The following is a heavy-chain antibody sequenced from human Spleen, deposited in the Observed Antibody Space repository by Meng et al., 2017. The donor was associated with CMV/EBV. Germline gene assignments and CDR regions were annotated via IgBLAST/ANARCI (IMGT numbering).Heavy chain of an antibody. Sequence: ASVKVSCKASGYILTSYYMHWVRQAPGQGLEWMGIINPSGGSTSYAQKFQGRVTMTRDTSTSTVYMELSSLRSEDTAVYYCARDMVSGSYPTHLDYWGQGTLVTSPQ. CDR2: INPSGGST. D-gene: IGHD1-26*01. J-gene: IGHJ4*02. CDR1: GYILTSYY. V-gene: IGHV1-46*01. CDR3: ARDMVSGSYPTHLDY.